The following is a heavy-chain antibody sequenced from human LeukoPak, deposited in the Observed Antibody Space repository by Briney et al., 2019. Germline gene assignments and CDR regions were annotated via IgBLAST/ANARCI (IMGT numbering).Heavy chain of an antibody. CDR3: ARSKDYDFWSGYRNWFDP. V-gene: IGHV1-69*13. Sequence: GASVKVCCKASGGTFSSYAISWVRQAPGQGLEWMGGIIPIFGTANYAQKFQGRVTITADESTSTAYMELSSLRSEDTAVYYCARSKDYDFWSGYRNWFDPWGQGTLVTVSS. D-gene: IGHD3-3*01. CDR1: GGTFSSYA. J-gene: IGHJ5*02. CDR2: IIPIFGTA.